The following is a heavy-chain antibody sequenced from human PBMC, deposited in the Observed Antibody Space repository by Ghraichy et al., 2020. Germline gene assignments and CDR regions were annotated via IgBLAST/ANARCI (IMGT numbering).Heavy chain of an antibody. D-gene: IGHD2-15*01. V-gene: IGHV3-74*01. J-gene: IGHJ6*02. Sequence: GGSLRLSCAASGFTFSSYWMHWVRQAPGKGLVWVSRINSDGSSTSYADSVKGRFTISRDNAKNTLYLQMNSLRAEDTAVYYCARKDTAIYYYYGMDVWGQGTTVTVSS. CDR3: ARKDTAIYYYYGMDV. CDR2: INSDGSST. CDR1: GFTFSSYW.